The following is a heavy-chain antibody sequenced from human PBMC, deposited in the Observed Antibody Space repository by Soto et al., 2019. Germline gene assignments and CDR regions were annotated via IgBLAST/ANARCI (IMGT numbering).Heavy chain of an antibody. Sequence: SETLSLTCTVSGGSISSGDYYWSWIRQPPGKGREWIGYIYYSGSTYYNPSLKSRVTISVDTSKNQFSLKLSSVTAADTAVYYCARTPYCSSTSCSKVATSTLAYWGQGTLVTVSS. CDR2: IYYSGST. CDR3: ARTPYCSSTSCSKVATSTLAY. D-gene: IGHD2-2*01. V-gene: IGHV4-30-4*01. CDR1: GGSISSGDYY. J-gene: IGHJ4*02.